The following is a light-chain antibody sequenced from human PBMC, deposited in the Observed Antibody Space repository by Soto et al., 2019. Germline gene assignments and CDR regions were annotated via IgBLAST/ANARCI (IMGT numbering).Light chain of an antibody. CDR3: QQYDSSPPYT. CDR2: GAS. CDR1: QSLRRSY. J-gene: IGKJ2*01. V-gene: IGKV3-20*01. Sequence: EIVLTQSPGTLSFSPGERATLSCRASQSLRRSYSAWYQQTPGQATRLLIYGASSRATGIPDRCSGSGSWTDVSLTISRMEPEDFAVYYCQQYDSSPPYTFGQGTNLEIK.